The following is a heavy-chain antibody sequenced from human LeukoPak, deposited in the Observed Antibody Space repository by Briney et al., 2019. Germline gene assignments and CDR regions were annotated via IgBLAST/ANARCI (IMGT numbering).Heavy chain of an antibody. CDR1: GFSFDDYA. Sequence: GGSLRLSCAASGFSFDDYAMHWVRQAPGKGLEWVSGISWNSGAIGYADSVKGRFTISRDNAKNSLYLQMNSLRAEDTALYYCAKGDYDSSGYHGSIDYWGQGTLVTVSS. CDR3: AKGDYDSSGYHGSIDY. J-gene: IGHJ4*02. V-gene: IGHV3-9*01. D-gene: IGHD3-22*01. CDR2: ISWNSGAI.